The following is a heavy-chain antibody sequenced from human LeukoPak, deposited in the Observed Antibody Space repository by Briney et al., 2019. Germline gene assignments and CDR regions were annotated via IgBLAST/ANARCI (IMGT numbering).Heavy chain of an antibody. V-gene: IGHV3-13*01. CDR1: GFTFSSYD. D-gene: IGHD2-15*01. CDR3: ARDRRVGYCSGGSCFYYYGMDV. CDR2: IGTAGDT. Sequence: PGGSLRLSCGASGFTFSSYDMHWFRQATGKGLEWFSAIGTAGDTYYPGSVKGRFTISRENAKNSLYLQMNSLRAGDTAVYYCARDRRVGYCSGGSCFYYYGMDVWGQGTTVTVSS. J-gene: IGHJ6*02.